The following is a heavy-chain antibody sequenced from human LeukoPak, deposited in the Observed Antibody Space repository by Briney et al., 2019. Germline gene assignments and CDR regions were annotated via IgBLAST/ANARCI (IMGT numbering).Heavy chain of an antibody. V-gene: IGHV4-34*01. CDR3: ARGRMITFGGVKHWFDP. Sequence: SETLSLTCAVYGGSFSGYYWSWIRQPPGKGLEWIGEINHSGSTNCNPSLKRRVTISIDTSKNQSSLKLSSVTAADTAVYYCARGRMITFGGVKHWFDPWGQGTLVTVSS. CDR2: INHSGST. CDR1: GGSFSGYY. J-gene: IGHJ5*02. D-gene: IGHD3-16*01.